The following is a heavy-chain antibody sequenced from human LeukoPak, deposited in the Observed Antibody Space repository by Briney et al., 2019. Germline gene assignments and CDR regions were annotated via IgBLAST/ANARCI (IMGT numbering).Heavy chain of an antibody. D-gene: IGHD3-16*01. J-gene: IGHJ3*02. CDR2: IFSNNEK. Sequence: GSGPTLVNPTETLTLTCTVSGFSLSNARMGVSWIRQPPGKTLEWHAHIFSNNEKSYRTSPKSRLTISQDTYKSQVVPTMTNMDPVDTATYFCARSDLFTFAFDIWGQGTMVTVSS. V-gene: IGHV2-26*01. CDR1: GFSLSNARMG. CDR3: ARSDLFTFAFDI.